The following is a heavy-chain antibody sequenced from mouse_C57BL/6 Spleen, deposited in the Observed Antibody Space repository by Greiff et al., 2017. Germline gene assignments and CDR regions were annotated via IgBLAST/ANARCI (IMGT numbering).Heavy chain of an antibody. J-gene: IGHJ1*03. CDR3: ARVLNWDWYFDV. Sequence: VMLVESGPGLVQPSQSLSITCTVSGFSLTSYGVHWVRQSPGKGLEWLGVIWSGGSTDYNAAFISRLSISKDNSKSQVFFKMNSLQADATAIYYCARVLNWDWYFDVWGTGTTVTVSS. CDR1: GFSLTSYG. D-gene: IGHD4-1*01. V-gene: IGHV2-2*01. CDR2: IWSGGST.